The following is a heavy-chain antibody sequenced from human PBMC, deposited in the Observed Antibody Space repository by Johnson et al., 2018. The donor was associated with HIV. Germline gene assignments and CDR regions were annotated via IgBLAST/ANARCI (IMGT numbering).Heavy chain of an antibody. CDR3: TRDAKLRPLDGPDDAFDI. Sequence: VQLVESGGGLIQPGGSLRLSCAASGFTFSNVWMSWVRQAPGKGLEWVGRIKSKTDGGTTDYAAPAKGRFTIPKDDSKNTLYLQMNSLKTEDTAVYYCTRDAKLRPLDGPDDAFDIWGQGTMVTVSS. J-gene: IGHJ3*02. V-gene: IGHV3-15*01. CDR2: IKSKTDGGTT. D-gene: IGHD2-2*03. CDR1: GFTFSNVW.